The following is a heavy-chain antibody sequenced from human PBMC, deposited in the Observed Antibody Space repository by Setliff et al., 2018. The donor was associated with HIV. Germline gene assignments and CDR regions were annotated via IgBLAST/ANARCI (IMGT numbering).Heavy chain of an antibody. Sequence: ASVKVSCKASGYTFTSYAMHWVRQAPGQRLEWMGWINAGNGNTKYSQKFQGRVTITRDTSASTAYMELSSLRPEDTAVYYCTKNLYRSPWSPLDYWGQGTLVTVSS. CDR3: TKNLYRSPWSPLDY. CDR2: INAGNGNT. J-gene: IGHJ4*02. D-gene: IGHD6-19*01. CDR1: GYTFTSYA. V-gene: IGHV1-3*01.